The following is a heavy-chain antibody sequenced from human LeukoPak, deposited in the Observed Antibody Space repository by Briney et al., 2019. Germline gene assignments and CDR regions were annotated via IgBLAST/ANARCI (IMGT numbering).Heavy chain of an antibody. Sequence: GASVKVSCKASGYTFTSYGISWVRQAPGQGLEWMGWISAYNGNTNYAQKLQGRVTMTTDTSTSTAYMELRSLRSDDTAVYCCARDMVTTVTTCLRYWGQGTLVTVSS. CDR3: ARDMVTTVTTCLRY. CDR2: ISAYNGNT. V-gene: IGHV1-18*01. CDR1: GYTFTSYG. J-gene: IGHJ4*02. D-gene: IGHD4-17*01.